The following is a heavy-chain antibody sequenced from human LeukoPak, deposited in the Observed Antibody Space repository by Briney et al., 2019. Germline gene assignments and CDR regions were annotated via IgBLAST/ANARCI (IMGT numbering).Heavy chain of an antibody. Sequence: PSETLSLTRTVSGGSISSSSYYWGWIRQPPGKGLEWIGSIYYSGSTYYNPSLKSRVTMSVDTSKNQFSLKLSSVTAADTAVYYCARHIRYGSGSPTLDYWGQGTLVTVSS. D-gene: IGHD3-10*01. V-gene: IGHV4-39*07. CDR1: GGSISSSSYY. CDR3: ARHIRYGSGSPTLDY. CDR2: IYYSGST. J-gene: IGHJ4*02.